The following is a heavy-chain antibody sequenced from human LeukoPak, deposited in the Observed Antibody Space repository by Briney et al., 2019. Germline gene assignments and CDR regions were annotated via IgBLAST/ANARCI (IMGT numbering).Heavy chain of an antibody. CDR1: GFTFSSYG. D-gene: IGHD3-10*01. CDR3: ARDGYYGSGTYPLFDY. V-gene: IGHV3-33*01. Sequence: GGSLRLSCAASGFTFSSYGMHWVRQAPGKGLEWVAVIWYDGSNKYYADSVKGRFTISRDNSQNTLYLQMNSLRLEDTAVYYCARDGYYGSGTYPLFDYWGQGTLVTVSS. CDR2: IWYDGSNK. J-gene: IGHJ4*02.